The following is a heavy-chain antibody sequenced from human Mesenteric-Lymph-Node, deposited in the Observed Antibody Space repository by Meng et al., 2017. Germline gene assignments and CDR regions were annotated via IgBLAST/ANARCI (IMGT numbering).Heavy chain of an antibody. J-gene: IGHJ4*02. V-gene: IGHV1-69*05. CDR3: AKSVEYSYGYPNFDY. CDR2: IIPIFGTA. CDR1: GGTFSSYA. D-gene: IGHD5-18*01. Sequence: SVKVSCKASGGTFSSYAISWVRQAPGQGLEWMGGIIPIFGTANYAQKFQGRVTMTRNTSISTAYMELSSLRSEDTAVYYCAKSVEYSYGYPNFDYWGQGTLVTVSS.